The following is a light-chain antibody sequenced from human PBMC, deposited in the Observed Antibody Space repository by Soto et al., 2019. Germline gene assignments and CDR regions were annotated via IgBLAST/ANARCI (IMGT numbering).Light chain of an antibody. V-gene: IGKV1-39*01. Sequence: DIQMTQSPSSLSASLGGRVIITCRASQNIGSFLNWFQQRPGKAPQLLIYGASSLQAGVPSRFSGSGSETDFTLTISSLQPDDFAIYFCQQSYTTPSITFGQGTRLEIK. CDR3: QQSYTTPSIT. CDR2: GAS. CDR1: QNIGSF. J-gene: IGKJ5*01.